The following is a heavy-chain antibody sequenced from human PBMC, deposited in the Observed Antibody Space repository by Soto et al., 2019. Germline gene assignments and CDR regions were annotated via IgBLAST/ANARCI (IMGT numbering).Heavy chain of an antibody. Sequence: GGSLRLSCAASGFTFSSYAMHWVRQAPGKGLEWVAVISYDGSNKYYADSVKGRFTISRDNSKNTLYLQMNSLRAEDTAVYYCASLSSWGYYYYGMDVWGQGTTVTVSS. CDR2: ISYDGSNK. J-gene: IGHJ6*02. V-gene: IGHV3-30-3*01. D-gene: IGHD6-13*01. CDR3: ASLSSWGYYYYGMDV. CDR1: GFTFSSYA.